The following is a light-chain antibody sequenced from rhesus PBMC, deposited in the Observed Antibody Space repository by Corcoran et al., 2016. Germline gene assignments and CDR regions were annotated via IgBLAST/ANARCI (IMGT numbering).Light chain of an antibody. J-gene: IGLJ1*01. CDR2: EVS. CDR3: SSYASSSAFI. V-gene: IGLV2-13*02. Sequence: QAALTQSPSVSGSPGQSVTISCTGTSSDIGGYTRVSWYQQHPGKAPKLMIYEVSKRPSGVSDRCSGTKSGNTASLTISGLHAEDEAYYYRSSYASSSAFIFGAGTRLTVL. CDR1: SSDIGGYTR.